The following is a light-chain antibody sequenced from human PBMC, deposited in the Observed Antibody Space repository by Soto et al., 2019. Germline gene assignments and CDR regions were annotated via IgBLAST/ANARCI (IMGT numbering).Light chain of an antibody. CDR3: SSYAGSDNLV. CDR2: EVS. V-gene: IGLV2-8*01. CDR1: RSDVGGYNS. Sequence: QSALTQPPSASGSSGQSVTISCTGTRSDVGGYNSVSWYQQHPGKAPKLMIYEVSKRPSGVPDRFSGSKFGNTAPLTVSALQAEDEADYYCSSYAGSDNLVFGGGTKLTVL. J-gene: IGLJ2*01.